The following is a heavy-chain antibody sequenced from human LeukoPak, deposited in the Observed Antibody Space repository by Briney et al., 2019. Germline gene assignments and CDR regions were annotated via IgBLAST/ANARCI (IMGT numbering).Heavy chain of an antibody. J-gene: IGHJ4*02. Sequence: GGSLRLSCAASGFIFSSYSVTWVRQAPGKGLEWVSSISSSSSYIYYADSLRGRFTISRDNAKNSLYLQVNSLRAEDTAVYYCAKDTEPYSSKYIFDSWGQGTLVTVSS. CDR3: AKDTEPYSSKYIFDS. CDR2: ISSSSSYI. CDR1: GFIFSSYS. V-gene: IGHV3-21*01. D-gene: IGHD6-13*01.